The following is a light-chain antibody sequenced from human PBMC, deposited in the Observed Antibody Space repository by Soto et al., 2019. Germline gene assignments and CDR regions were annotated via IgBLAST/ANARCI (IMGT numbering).Light chain of an antibody. Sequence: EIVLTQSPGTPSLSPGERATLSCKARQSVSSSYLAWYQQKPGQAPRLLIYGASSRATGIPDRFSGSGSGTDFTLTISRLEPEDFAVYYCQQYGSSPGTFGQGTKVDIK. CDR2: GAS. CDR3: QQYGSSPGT. J-gene: IGKJ1*01. V-gene: IGKV3-20*01. CDR1: QSVSSSY.